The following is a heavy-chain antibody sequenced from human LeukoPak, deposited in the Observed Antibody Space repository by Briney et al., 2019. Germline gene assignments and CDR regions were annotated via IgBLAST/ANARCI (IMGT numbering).Heavy chain of an antibody. D-gene: IGHD5-12*01. CDR1: GYSFTTYW. J-gene: IGHJ4*02. CDR3: ARHPSGYEPHYFDY. Sequence: GESLKISCQGSGYSFTTYWIAWVRQRPGKGLEWLGIIYAGDSDTRYSPSFQGQVTISADKSISTAYLQWSSLKASDTAMYYCARHPSGYEPHYFDYWGQGTLVTVSS. CDR2: IYAGDSDT. V-gene: IGHV5-51*01.